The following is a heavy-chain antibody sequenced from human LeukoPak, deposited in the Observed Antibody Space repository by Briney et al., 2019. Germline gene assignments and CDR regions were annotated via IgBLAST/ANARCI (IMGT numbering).Heavy chain of an antibody. J-gene: IGHJ4*02. Sequence: GGSLRLSCAASGFTFSDYTLNWLRQPPGKGLEWVSSITGDSTYIYYADSVKGRFTVSRDNAKNSLYLHIKSLRAEDTAVYYCARVQGSPYWGQGTLVTVSS. V-gene: IGHV3-21*01. CDR1: GFTFSDYT. CDR2: ITGDSTYI. CDR3: ARVQGSPY.